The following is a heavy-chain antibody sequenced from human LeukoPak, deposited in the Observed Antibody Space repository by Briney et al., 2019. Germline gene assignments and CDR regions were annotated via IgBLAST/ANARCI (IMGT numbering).Heavy chain of an antibody. V-gene: IGHV4-31*11. CDR3: ARASSWYSDAFDI. CDR2: IYYSRST. CDR1: AGSLSGYY. Sequence: SDTLSLTCALYAGSLSGYYWRSISQHPGKGLEWIGYIYYSRSTYYNPPLKSRVTITVDTSKNQFSLKLSSAAAADTPVYYCARASSWYSDAFDIWGQGTMVTVSS. J-gene: IGHJ3*02. D-gene: IGHD6-13*01.